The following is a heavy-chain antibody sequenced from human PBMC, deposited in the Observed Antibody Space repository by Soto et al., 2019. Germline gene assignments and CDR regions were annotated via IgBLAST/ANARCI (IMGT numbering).Heavy chain of an antibody. CDR1: GFTFSSYS. D-gene: IGHD3-10*01. Sequence: GGSLRLSCAASGFTFSSYSMNWVRQAPGKGLEWVSSISSSSSYIYYADSVKGRFTISRDNAKNSLYLQMNSLRAEDTAVYYCARVESGYYGSGRADAFDIWGQGTMVTVSS. J-gene: IGHJ3*02. CDR3: ARVESGYYGSGRADAFDI. V-gene: IGHV3-21*01. CDR2: ISSSSSYI.